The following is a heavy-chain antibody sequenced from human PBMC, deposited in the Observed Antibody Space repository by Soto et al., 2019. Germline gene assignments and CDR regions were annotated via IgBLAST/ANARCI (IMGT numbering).Heavy chain of an antibody. D-gene: IGHD3-9*01. CDR1: GFTFSGSA. CDR3: SRDDSDWFFK. CDR2: IRSKANSYAT. Sequence: GGSLRLSCAASGFTFSGSAMHWVRQASGKGLEWVGRIRSKANSYATAYAASVKGRFTISRDDSKKTAYLQMNSLESEDTAVYYCSRDDSDWFFKWGRGT. J-gene: IGHJ4*02. V-gene: IGHV3-73*01.